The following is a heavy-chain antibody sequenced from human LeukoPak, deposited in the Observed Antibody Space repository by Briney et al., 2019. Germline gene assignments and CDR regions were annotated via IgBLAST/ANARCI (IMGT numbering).Heavy chain of an antibody. J-gene: IGHJ2*01. Sequence: SETLSLTCTVSGGSISSSSYYWGWIRQPPGKGLEWIGSIYYSGSTYYNPSLKSRVTISVDTSKNQFSLKLSSVTAADTAVYYCARGIDDSRGPLGFKASGYFELWGRGTLVTVSS. CDR1: GGSISSSSYY. CDR3: ARGIDDSRGPLGFKASGYFEL. D-gene: IGHD3-22*01. CDR2: IYYSGST. V-gene: IGHV4-39*07.